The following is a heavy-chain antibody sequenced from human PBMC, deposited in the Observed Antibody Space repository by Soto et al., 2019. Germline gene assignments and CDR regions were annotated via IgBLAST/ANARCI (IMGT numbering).Heavy chain of an antibody. CDR2: IWHDGGNK. V-gene: IGHV3-33*01. J-gene: IGHJ4*02. Sequence: GGSLRLSCAASGFTFSSYGMHWVRQAPGKGLEWVAFIWHDGGNKFYAESVKGRFAISRDNSKNTLYLQMTSLSAEDTAMYYCARDGDVNTGFGKDYWGQGTLVTVSS. CDR1: GFTFSSYG. D-gene: IGHD3-16*01. CDR3: ARDGDVNTGFGKDY.